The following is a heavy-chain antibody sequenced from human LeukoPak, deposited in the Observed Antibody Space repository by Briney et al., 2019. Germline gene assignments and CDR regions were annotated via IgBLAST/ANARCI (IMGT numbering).Heavy chain of an antibody. CDR3: ARDRVGAVAGNYYYYMDV. Sequence: ASVKVSCKASGYTFIGYYMHWVRQAPGQGLEWMGWINPNSGGTNCRVTMTRDTSISTAYMELSRLRSDDTAVYYCARDRVGAVAGNYYYYMDVWGKGTTVTISS. D-gene: IGHD6-19*01. CDR2: INPNSGGT. J-gene: IGHJ6*03. CDR1: GYTFIGYY. V-gene: IGHV1-2*02.